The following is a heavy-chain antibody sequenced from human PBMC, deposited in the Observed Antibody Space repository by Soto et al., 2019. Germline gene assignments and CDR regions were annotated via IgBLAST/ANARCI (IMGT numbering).Heavy chain of an antibody. J-gene: IGHJ6*02. V-gene: IGHV3-11*05. D-gene: IGHD3-10*01. Sequence: PGGSLRLSCAASGFTLSDYYMSWFRQAPGKGLEWVSYITSRSTYTNYADSVKGRFTISRDNSKNTLYLQMNSLRAEDTAVYYCAKVQFGELSIPYYYYGMDVWGQGTTVTVSS. CDR2: ITSRSTYT. CDR3: AKVQFGELSIPYYYYGMDV. CDR1: GFTLSDYY.